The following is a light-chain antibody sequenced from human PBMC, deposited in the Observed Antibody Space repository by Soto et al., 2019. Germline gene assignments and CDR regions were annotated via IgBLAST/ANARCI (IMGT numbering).Light chain of an antibody. V-gene: IGKV1-12*01. J-gene: IGKJ3*01. CDR1: QSISTW. CDR2: GAS. CDR3: QQADSFPFT. Sequence: DIQMTQSPSSVPASVGDRVTMSCRASQSISTWLVWYQQKPGKAPKLLIYGASNLQNGVPSRFRGTVSGTEFTLTISGLQAEYFATYSCQQADSFPFTFGPGTNVDFK.